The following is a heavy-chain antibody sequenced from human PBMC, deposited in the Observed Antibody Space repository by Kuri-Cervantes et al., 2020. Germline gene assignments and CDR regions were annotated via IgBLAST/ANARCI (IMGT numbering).Heavy chain of an antibody. CDR3: ARGPYYYGSGSYSDPRHWFDP. J-gene: IGHJ5*02. V-gene: IGHV3-33*08. D-gene: IGHD3-10*01. CDR2: IWYDGSNK. CDR1: GFTFSSYA. Sequence: LSLTCAASGFTFSSYAMSWVRQAPGKGLEWVAVIWYDGSNKYYADSVKGRFTISRDNSKNTLYLQMNSLRAEDTAVYYCARGPYYYGSGSYSDPRHWFDPWGQGTLVTVSS.